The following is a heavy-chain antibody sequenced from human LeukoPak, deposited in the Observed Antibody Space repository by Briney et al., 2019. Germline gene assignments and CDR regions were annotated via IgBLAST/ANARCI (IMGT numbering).Heavy chain of an antibody. V-gene: IGHV3-21*01. D-gene: IGHD1-26*01. Sequence: PGGSLRLSCAASGFTFSTYSMNWVRQAPGKGLEWVSSISSSSSYIYYADSVKGRFTISRDNAKNSLYLQMNSLRAEDTAVYYCARDGVGATLYYYYYYMDVWGKGTTVTVSS. CDR2: ISSSSSYI. CDR1: GFTFSTYS. J-gene: IGHJ6*03. CDR3: ARDGVGATLYYYYYYMDV.